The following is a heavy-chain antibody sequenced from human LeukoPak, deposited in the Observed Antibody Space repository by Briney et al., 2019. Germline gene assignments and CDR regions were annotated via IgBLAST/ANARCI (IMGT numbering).Heavy chain of an antibody. D-gene: IGHD3-3*01. CDR3: ASTVLRFLEWLLPTDY. CDR2: IIPILGIA. V-gene: IGHV1-69*04. J-gene: IGHJ4*02. CDR1: GGTFSSYA. Sequence: ASVKVSCKASGGTFSSYAIGWVRQAPGQGLEWMGRIIPILGIANYAQKFQGRVTITADKSTSTAYMELSSLRSEDTAVYYCASTVLRFLEWLLPTDYWGQGTLVAVSS.